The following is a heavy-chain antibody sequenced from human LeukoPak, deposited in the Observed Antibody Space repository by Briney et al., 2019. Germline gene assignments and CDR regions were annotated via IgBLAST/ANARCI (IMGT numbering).Heavy chain of an antibody. V-gene: IGHV4-59*01. CDR3: ARGNWNYGAAFDI. CDR1: GGSISSYY. CDR2: IYYSGST. D-gene: IGHD1-7*01. J-gene: IGHJ3*02. Sequence: SETLSLTCTVSGGSISSYYWSWIRQPPGKGLEWIGYIYYSGSTNYNPSLKSRVTISVDTSKNQFSLKLSSVTAADTAVYYCARGNWNYGAAFDIWGQGTMVTVSS.